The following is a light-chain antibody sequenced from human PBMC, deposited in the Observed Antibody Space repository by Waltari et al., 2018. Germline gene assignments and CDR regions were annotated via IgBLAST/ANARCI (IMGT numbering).Light chain of an antibody. CDR1: KGISTW. Sequence: DIQMTQSPSSVSASVGDRVTITCRASKGISTWLGWYQQKPGKAPKPLIYAASSLQGGVPSRFSGSGAGTEFTLTISSLQPEDFATYYCQQANSLPLFGGGTKVEIK. V-gene: IGKV1-12*01. CDR2: AAS. J-gene: IGKJ4*01. CDR3: QQANSLPL.